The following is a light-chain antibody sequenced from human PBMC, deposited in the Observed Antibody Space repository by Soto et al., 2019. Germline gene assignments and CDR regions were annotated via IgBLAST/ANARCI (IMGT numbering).Light chain of an antibody. CDR1: NLGKKY. Sequence: SYELTQPPSVSVSPGRTASITCSGDNLGKKYVSWYQQKPGQAPVVAIYQDNKRPSGIPERISGSNSGNTATLTIGGTQAVDEADYYCQAWDSSTVLFGGGIKLTVL. CDR2: QDN. CDR3: QAWDSSTVL. J-gene: IGLJ2*01. V-gene: IGLV3-1*01.